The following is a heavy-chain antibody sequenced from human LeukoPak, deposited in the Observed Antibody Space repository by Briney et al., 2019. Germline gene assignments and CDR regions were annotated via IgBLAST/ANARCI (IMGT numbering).Heavy chain of an antibody. D-gene: IGHD3-10*01. CDR2: ISGSGGST. Sequence: GGSLRLSCAASGFTFSNYAMSWVRQDPGKGLEWVSAISGSGGSTYYADSVKGRFTISRDNSKNTLYLQMNSLRAEDTAVYYCAKAPVRGVTDGVYWGQGTLVTVSS. CDR3: AKAPVRGVTDGVY. CDR1: GFTFSNYA. J-gene: IGHJ4*02. V-gene: IGHV3-23*01.